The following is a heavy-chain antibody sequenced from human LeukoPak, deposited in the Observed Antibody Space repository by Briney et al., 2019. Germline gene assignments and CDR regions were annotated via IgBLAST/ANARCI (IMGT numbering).Heavy chain of an antibody. CDR2: IIPIFGTA. Sequence: SVKVSCKASGGTFSSYAISWVRQAPGQGLEWMGGIIPIFGTANYAQKFQGRVTITTDESTSTAYMELSSLRSEDTAVYYCAREGGGPDVIGQQKNWFDPWGQGTLVTVSS. CDR3: AREGGGPDVIGQQKNWFDP. CDR1: GGTFSSYA. D-gene: IGHD3-10*01. V-gene: IGHV1-69*05. J-gene: IGHJ5*02.